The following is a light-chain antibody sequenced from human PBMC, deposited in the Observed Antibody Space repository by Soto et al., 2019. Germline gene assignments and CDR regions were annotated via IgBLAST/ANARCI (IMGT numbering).Light chain of an antibody. J-gene: IGKJ1*01. Sequence: IQMNQAPISVSASLGYRLTITFRASQSISDWLAWYQQKPGTAPKVLINHASSLQSGVPSRFSGSGSGTEFTLTISSLQPDDFATYYCQQYNEYSWSFGQGTKVDIK. CDR2: HAS. V-gene: IGKV1-5*01. CDR3: QQYNEYSWS. CDR1: QSISDW.